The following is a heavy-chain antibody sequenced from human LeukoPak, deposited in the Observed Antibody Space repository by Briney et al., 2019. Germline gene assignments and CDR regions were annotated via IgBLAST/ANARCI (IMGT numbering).Heavy chain of an antibody. D-gene: IGHD3-3*01. J-gene: IGHJ1*01. CDR1: GSTFSSYA. V-gene: IGHV3-15*01. Sequence: PGGSLRLSCAASGSTFSSYAMNWVRQAPGKGLEWVGRIKSKTDGGTTDYAAPVKGRFTISRDDSRSTVYLQMNSLETEDSAVYHCITDQVFDFWSGNGAEYLQHWGQGTLVTVSS. CDR2: IKSKTDGGTT. CDR3: ITDQVFDFWSGNGAEYLQH.